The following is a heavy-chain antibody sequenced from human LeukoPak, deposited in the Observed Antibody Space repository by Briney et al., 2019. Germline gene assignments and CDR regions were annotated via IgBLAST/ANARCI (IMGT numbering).Heavy chain of an antibody. V-gene: IGHV3-7*03. J-gene: IGHJ4*02. D-gene: IGHD6-19*01. CDR2: IKQDGSEK. CDR1: GFTFSSYW. CDR3: ARAHSSGHTDY. Sequence: GGSLRLSCAASGFTFSSYWMSWVRQAPGKGLEWVASIKQDGSEKYYVDSVKGRFTISRDNAKNSLYLQMNSLRAEDTAVYYCARAHSSGHTDYWGQGTLVTVSS.